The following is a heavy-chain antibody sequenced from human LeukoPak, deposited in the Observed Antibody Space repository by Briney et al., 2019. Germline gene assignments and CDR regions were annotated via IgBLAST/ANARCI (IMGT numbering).Heavy chain of an antibody. CDR2: IYYSGST. D-gene: IGHD3-22*01. CDR3: ARQCIGGSYYYDSSGYYWFDP. J-gene: IGHJ5*02. Sequence: SETLSLTCTVSGGSISSSSYYWGWIRQPPGKGLEWIGSIYYSGSTYYNPSLKSRVTISVDTSKNQFSLKLSSVTAADTAVYYCARQCIGGSYYYDSSGYYWFDPWGQGTLVTVSS. V-gene: IGHV4-39*01. CDR1: GGSISSSSYY.